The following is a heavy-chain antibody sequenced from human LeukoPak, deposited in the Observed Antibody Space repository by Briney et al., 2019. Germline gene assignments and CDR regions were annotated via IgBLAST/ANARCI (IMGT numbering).Heavy chain of an antibody. J-gene: IGHJ1*01. CDR2: IIPIFGTA. CDR1: GGTFSSYA. D-gene: IGHD4-17*01. CDR3: ARGGDYADAEYFQH. V-gene: IGHV1-69*05. Sequence: GSSVKVSCKASGGTFSSYAISWVRQAPGQGLEWMGGIIPIFGTANYAQKFQGRVTITTDESTSTAYMELSSLRSEDTAAYYCARGGDYADAEYFQHWGQGTLVTVSS.